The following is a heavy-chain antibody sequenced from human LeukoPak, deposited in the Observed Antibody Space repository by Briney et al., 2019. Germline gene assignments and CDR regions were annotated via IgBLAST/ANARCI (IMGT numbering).Heavy chain of an antibody. V-gene: IGHV3-64*01. CDR3: ARRYSSYDPFDY. Sequence: PGGSLRLSCAASGFTFSTYDMHWVRQAPGKGLEFVSAISSNGGTKYYANSVKGRFTISRSYSRNTLYLQMGSLRAEDMAVYYCARRYSSYDPFDYWGQGTLVTVSS. CDR2: ISSNGGTK. D-gene: IGHD5-12*01. CDR1: GFTFSTYD. J-gene: IGHJ4*02.